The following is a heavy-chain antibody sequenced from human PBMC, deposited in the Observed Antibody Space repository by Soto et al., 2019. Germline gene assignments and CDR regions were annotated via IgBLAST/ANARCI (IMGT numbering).Heavy chain of an antibody. CDR1: GYTFSNYG. Sequence: QVQLVQSGAEVKKPGASVTVSCKTSGYTFSNYGINWVRQAPGQGLEWMGWISGYNGNTNYAQTVQGRATMTTDTSTGTVYMELRSLKSDDTAIYYSSRFIMVGGWFDPNYYHGMDVWGQGTTVTVSS. D-gene: IGHD6-19*01. CDR2: ISGYNGNT. J-gene: IGHJ6*02. CDR3: SRFIMVGGWFDPNYYHGMDV. V-gene: IGHV1-18*01.